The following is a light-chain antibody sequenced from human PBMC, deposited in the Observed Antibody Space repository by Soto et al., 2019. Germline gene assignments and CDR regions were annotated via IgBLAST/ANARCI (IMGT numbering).Light chain of an antibody. CDR1: SSEVGSYNY. V-gene: IGLV2-14*01. J-gene: IGLJ1*01. CDR3: SSYTSSSIYV. Sequence: QSVLTQPASVSGSPGQSITISCTGTSSEVGSYNYVSWYQQHPGKAPKLMIYDVSNRPSGVSNRFSGSKSGNTASLTISGLQAEDEADYYCSSYTSSSIYVFGTGTKVTVL. CDR2: DVS.